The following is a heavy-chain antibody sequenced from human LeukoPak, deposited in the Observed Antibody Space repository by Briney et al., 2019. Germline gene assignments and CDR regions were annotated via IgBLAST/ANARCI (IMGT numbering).Heavy chain of an antibody. J-gene: IGHJ4*02. CDR3: ARDHDSSGYYYYFDY. V-gene: IGHV1-69*13. CDR2: IIPIFGTA. CDR1: GGTFSSYA. D-gene: IGHD3-22*01. Sequence: GASVNVSCKASGGTFSSYAISWVRQAPGQGLEWMGGIIPIFGTANYAQKFQGRVTITADESTSTAYMELSSLRSEDTAVYYCARDHDSSGYYYYFDYWGQGTLVTVSS.